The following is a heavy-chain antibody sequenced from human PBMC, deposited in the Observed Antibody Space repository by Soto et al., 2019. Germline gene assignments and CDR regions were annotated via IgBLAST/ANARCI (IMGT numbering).Heavy chain of an antibody. CDR2: SVPTLGTA. Sequence: QVHLVQSGAEVKKPGSSVKVSCKASGDTFTDHTVTWVRQAPGQGLEWSGRSVPTLGTANYAQTFQARATIPTDTSIPTAYLVPTGLTSDESAVYYCASGDSSSSRCNSDVDFRDQGTLVTVSS. J-gene: IGHJ4*02. D-gene: IGHD2-2*01. CDR1: GDTFTDHT. CDR3: ASGDSSSSRCNSDVDF. V-gene: IGHV1-69*08.